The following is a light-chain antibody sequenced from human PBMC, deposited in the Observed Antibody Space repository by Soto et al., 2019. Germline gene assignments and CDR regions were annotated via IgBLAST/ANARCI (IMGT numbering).Light chain of an antibody. CDR3: AAWDDSLSGPV. V-gene: IGLV1-47*01. CDR1: SSNIGSNY. Sequence: QSVLTQPSSASGTPGEMVTISCSGSSSNIGSNYVYWYQQLPGTAPKLLIYRNNQRPSAVPDRFSGSKSGTSASLAISGLRSEDEADYYCAAWDDSLSGPVFGGGTQLTVL. CDR2: RNN. J-gene: IGLJ2*01.